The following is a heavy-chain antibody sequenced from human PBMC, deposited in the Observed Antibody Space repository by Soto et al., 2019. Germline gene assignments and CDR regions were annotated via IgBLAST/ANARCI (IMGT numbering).Heavy chain of an antibody. Sequence: QVQLVQSGAEVKKPGSSVKVSCKASGGTFSSYAISGVRQAPGQGLEWMGGIIPIFGTANYAQKFQGRVTITADESTSTAYMELSSLRSEDTAVYYCARDGEDVDTAMVVDYWGQGTLVTVSS. CDR2: IIPIFGTA. V-gene: IGHV1-69*01. CDR1: GGTFSSYA. CDR3: ARDGEDVDTAMVVDY. D-gene: IGHD5-18*01. J-gene: IGHJ4*02.